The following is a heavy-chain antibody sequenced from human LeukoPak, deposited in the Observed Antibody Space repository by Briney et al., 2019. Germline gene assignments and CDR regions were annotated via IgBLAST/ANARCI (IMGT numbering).Heavy chain of an antibody. J-gene: IGHJ4*02. Sequence: GGSLRLSCAVSGFTFSSYSMNWVRQAPGKGLEWVSYISSSSGTIYYADSVKGRFTISRDNAKNSLYLQMNSLRAEDTAVYYCARDGLQAYYDSSGFLDYWGQGTLVTVSS. CDR3: ARDGLQAYYDSSGFLDY. CDR2: ISSSSGTI. V-gene: IGHV3-48*01. D-gene: IGHD3-22*01. CDR1: GFTFSSYS.